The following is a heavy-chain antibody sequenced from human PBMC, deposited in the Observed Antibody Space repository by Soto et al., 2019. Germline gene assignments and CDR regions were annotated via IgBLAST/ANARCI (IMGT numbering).Heavy chain of an antibody. D-gene: IGHD3-22*01. CDR2: ISGSGGST. V-gene: IGHV3-23*01. CDR1: GFTFSSYA. CDR3: AKAGPYYYDSSGYYSYNFFDY. Sequence: PGGSLRLSCAASGFTFSSYAMSWVRQAPGKGLEWVSAISGSGGSTYYADSVKGRFTISRDNSKNTLYLQMNSLRAEDTAVYYCAKAGPYYYDSSGYYSYNFFDYWGQGTLVTVSS. J-gene: IGHJ4*02.